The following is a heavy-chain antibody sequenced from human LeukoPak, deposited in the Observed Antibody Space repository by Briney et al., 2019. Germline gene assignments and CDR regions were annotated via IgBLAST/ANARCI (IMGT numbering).Heavy chain of an antibody. CDR1: GYTFIDYY. J-gene: IGHJ4*02. V-gene: IGHV1-2*02. CDR2: INPNSGGT. CDR3: ASRSAAGTPFFDY. Sequence: VASVKVSCKASGYTFIDYYIHWVRQAPGQGLEWMGWINPNSGGTNYAQKFQGRVTMTRDTSISTAYMELSRLRSDDTAVYYCASRSAAGTPFFDYWGQGTLVTVSS. D-gene: IGHD6-13*01.